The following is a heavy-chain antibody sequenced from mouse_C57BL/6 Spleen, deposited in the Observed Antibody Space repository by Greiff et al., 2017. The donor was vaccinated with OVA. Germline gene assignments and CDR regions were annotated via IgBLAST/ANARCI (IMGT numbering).Heavy chain of an antibody. CDR1: GYTFTDYY. CDR3: AREREGYYAMDY. CDR2: INPNNGGT. J-gene: IGHJ4*01. D-gene: IGHD3-3*01. Sequence: EVQLQQSGPELVPPGASVHLSCKASGYTFTDYYMNWVKQSHGKSLEWIGDINPNNGGTSYNQKFKGKATLTVDKSSSTAYMELRSLTSEDSAVYYCAREREGYYAMDYWGQGTSVTVSS. V-gene: IGHV1-26*01.